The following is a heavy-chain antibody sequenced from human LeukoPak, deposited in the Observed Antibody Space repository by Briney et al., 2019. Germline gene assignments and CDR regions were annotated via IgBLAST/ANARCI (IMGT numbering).Heavy chain of an antibody. Sequence: SVKVSCKASGGTFSTYGISGVRQAPGQGLEWMGGIIPIFGTANYAQKFQGRVTITADESTSTAYMELSSLRSEDTAVYYCARGGVMVRGPDYYYYVKDFGGEGTTVTVSS. D-gene: IGHD3-10*01. J-gene: IGHJ6*04. CDR2: IIPIFGTA. V-gene: IGHV1-69*01. CDR1: GGTFSTYG. CDR3: ARGGVMVRGPDYYYYVKDF.